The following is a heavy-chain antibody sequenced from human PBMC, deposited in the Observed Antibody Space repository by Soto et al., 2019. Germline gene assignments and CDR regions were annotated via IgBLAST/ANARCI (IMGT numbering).Heavy chain of an antibody. Sequence: SETLSLTCTVSGGSISSYYWSWIRQPPGKGLERIGYIYYSGSTNYNPSLKSRVTISVDTSKNQFSLKLSSVTAADTAVYYCARVYLDHYYDSSGYLYYFDYWGQGTLVTVSS. V-gene: IGHV4-59*01. J-gene: IGHJ4*02. CDR1: GGSISSYY. CDR2: IYYSGST. D-gene: IGHD3-22*01. CDR3: ARVYLDHYYDSSGYLYYFDY.